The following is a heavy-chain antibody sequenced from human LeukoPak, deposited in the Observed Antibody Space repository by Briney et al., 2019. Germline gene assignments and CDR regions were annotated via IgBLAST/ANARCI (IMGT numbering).Heavy chain of an antibody. D-gene: IGHD3-16*02. J-gene: IGHJ4*02. Sequence: GGSLRLSCAASGFILFNWVRQGPGKGLEWVSTISGSGANTYYADSVRGRFTISRDNSKNTLYLHMNSLRAEDTAVYYCAKERAGYTNPYYFDYWGQGTLVTVSS. CDR1: GFILFN. CDR2: ISGSGANT. V-gene: IGHV3-23*01. CDR3: AKERAGYTNPYYFDY.